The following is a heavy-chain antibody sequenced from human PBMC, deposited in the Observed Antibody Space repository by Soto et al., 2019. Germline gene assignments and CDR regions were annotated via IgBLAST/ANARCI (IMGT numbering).Heavy chain of an antibody. CDR3: AKDLIRAIRDYYYYYMDV. CDR2: ISGSGGST. D-gene: IGHD3-10*01. J-gene: IGHJ6*03. Sequence: EVQLLESGGGLVQPGGSLRLSCAASGFTFSSYAMSWVRQAPGKGLEWVSAISGSGGSTYYADSVKGRFTISRDNSKNTLYLQMNSLRAEDTAVYYCAKDLIRAIRDYYYYYMDVWGKGTTVTVSS. V-gene: IGHV3-23*01. CDR1: GFTFSSYA.